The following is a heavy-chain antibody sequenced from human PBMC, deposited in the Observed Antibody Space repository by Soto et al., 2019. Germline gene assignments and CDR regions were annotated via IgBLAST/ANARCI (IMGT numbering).Heavy chain of an antibody. V-gene: IGHV3-73*02. CDR2: VRTKNNNYAT. D-gene: IGHD3-22*01. CDR3: ASYDNSGYFYLNY. J-gene: IGHJ4*02. CDR1: GFTFSASA. Sequence: EPEVVESGGGLVQPGSSLRLSCAAAGFTFSASAIHWVRQASGKGLEWVGRVRTKNNNYATTYGASVIGRFTISRADSRNTAFLQMSSLRTEDTAIYYCASYDNSGYFYLNYWGQGTLVTVSS.